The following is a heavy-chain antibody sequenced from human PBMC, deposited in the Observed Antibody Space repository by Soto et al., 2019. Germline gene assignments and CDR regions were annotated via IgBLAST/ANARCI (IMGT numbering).Heavy chain of an antibody. D-gene: IGHD2-8*02. J-gene: IGHJ4*02. CDR1: GGSFSGYY. CDR3: ARDKITGLFDY. Sequence: PSETLSLTCAVYGGSFSGYYWNCIRQPPGKGLEWIGEINHSGSTNYNPSLKSRVTISVDTSKNQFSLKLTSVTAADTAVYYCARDKITGLFDYWGQGTLVTVSS. CDR2: INHSGST. V-gene: IGHV4-34*01.